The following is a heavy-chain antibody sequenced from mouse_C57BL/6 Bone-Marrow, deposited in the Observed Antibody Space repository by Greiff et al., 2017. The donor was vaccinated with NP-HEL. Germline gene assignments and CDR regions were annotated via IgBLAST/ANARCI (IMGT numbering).Heavy chain of an antibody. CDR1: GYTFTSYW. CDR3: AICITQGECYFDY. CDR2: IDPNSGGT. Sequence: QVQLQQPGAELVKPGASVKLSCKASGYTFTSYWMHWVKQRPGRGLEWIGRIDPNSGGTKYNEKFKSKATLTVDKPSSTAYMQLSSLTSEDSAVVYCAICITQGECYFDYWGQGTTLTVSS. V-gene: IGHV1-72*01. D-gene: IGHD1-1*01. J-gene: IGHJ2*01.